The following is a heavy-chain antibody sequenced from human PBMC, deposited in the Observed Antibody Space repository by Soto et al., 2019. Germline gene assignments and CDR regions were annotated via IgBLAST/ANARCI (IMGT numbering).Heavy chain of an antibody. J-gene: IGHJ6*02. V-gene: IGHV3-30*18. CDR1: GFTFSSYG. D-gene: IGHD6-19*01. Sequence: QVQLVESGGGVVQPGRSLRLSCAASGFTFSSYGMHWVRQAPGKGLEWVAVISYDGSNKYYADSVKGRFTISRDNSKNTLYLQMNSLGAEDTAVYYCAKEERIAVAVPKGGMDVWGQGTTVTVSS. CDR2: ISYDGSNK. CDR3: AKEERIAVAVPKGGMDV.